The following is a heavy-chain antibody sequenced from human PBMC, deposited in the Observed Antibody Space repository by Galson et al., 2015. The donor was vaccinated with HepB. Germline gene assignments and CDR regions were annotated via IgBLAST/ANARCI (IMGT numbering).Heavy chain of an antibody. CDR2: IDPSDSYT. D-gene: IGHD6-19*01. Sequence: QSGAEVKKPGESLKISCKGSGYSFTSYWIGWVRQMPGKGLEWMGRIDPSDSYTNYSPSFQGHVTISADKSISTAYLQWSSLKASDTAMYYCTRSPSEYSSDGYWGQGTLVTVSS. CDR1: GYSFTSYW. V-gene: IGHV5-10-1*01. J-gene: IGHJ4*02. CDR3: TRSPSEYSSDGY.